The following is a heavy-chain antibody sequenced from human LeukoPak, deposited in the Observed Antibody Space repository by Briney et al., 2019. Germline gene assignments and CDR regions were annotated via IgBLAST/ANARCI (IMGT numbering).Heavy chain of an antibody. J-gene: IGHJ4*02. CDR1: GGSISSGGYS. V-gene: IGHV4-30-2*01. D-gene: IGHD6-13*01. CDR2: IYHSGST. CDR3: ASVAAATYFNDY. Sequence: SETLSLTCAVSGGSISSGGYSWSWIRQPPGTGLEWIGYIYHSGSTYYNPSLKSRVTISVDRSKNQFSLKLSSVTAADTAVYYCASVAAATYFNDYWGQGTLVTVSS.